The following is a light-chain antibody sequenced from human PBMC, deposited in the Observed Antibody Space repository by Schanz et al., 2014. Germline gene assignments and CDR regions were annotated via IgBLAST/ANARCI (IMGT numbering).Light chain of an antibody. CDR1: SSDVGGYNY. CDR2: EVN. J-gene: IGLJ3*02. Sequence: QSVLTQPPSASGSPGQSVTISCTGTSSDVGGYNYVSWYQQYPGKAPKLMIYEVNKRPSGVPDRFSGSKSGNTASLTVSGLQAEDEADYYCNSYAGSNNWVFGGGTKVTV. CDR3: NSYAGSNNWV. V-gene: IGLV2-8*01.